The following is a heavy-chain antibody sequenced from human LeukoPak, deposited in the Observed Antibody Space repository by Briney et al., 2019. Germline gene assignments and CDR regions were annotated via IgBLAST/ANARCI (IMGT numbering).Heavy chain of an antibody. D-gene: IGHD3-10*01. V-gene: IGHV4-30-4*01. Sequence: PSETLSLTCTVSGGSISSGDYYWSWIRQPPGKGLEWIGYIYYSGTTYYNPSLKRRVTISVDTSKNQFSLKLTSVTAADTAVYFCARGPYGSGSYYWGQGTLVTVSS. CDR2: IYYSGTT. CDR3: ARGPYGSGSYY. CDR1: GGSISSGDYY. J-gene: IGHJ4*02.